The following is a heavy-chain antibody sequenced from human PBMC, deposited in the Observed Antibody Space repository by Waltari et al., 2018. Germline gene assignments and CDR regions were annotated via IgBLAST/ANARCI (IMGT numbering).Heavy chain of an antibody. CDR2: ISSRSYI. CDR3: GRDVYGDYVGGGGGAFDI. V-gene: IGHV3-21*01. J-gene: IGHJ3*02. D-gene: IGHD4-17*01. Sequence: EVQLVESGGGLVKPGGSLRLSCAASGFPLSTDRMNWVRQAPGKGVEWVSSISSRSYIYYVDSVKGRFTISRDNAKNSPYLQMNSLRAEDTAVYYCGRDVYGDYVGGGGGAFDIWGQGTMVTVSS. CDR1: GFPLSTDR.